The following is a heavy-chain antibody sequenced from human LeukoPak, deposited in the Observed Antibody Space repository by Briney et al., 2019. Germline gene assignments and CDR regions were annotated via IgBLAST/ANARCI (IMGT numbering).Heavy chain of an antibody. J-gene: IGHJ3*02. D-gene: IGHD2-21*02. CDR3: AGCEVVTAIRDAFDI. CDR2: IYYSGST. CDR1: GGSISSYY. V-gene: IGHV4-59*01. Sequence: SETLSLTCTVSGGSISSYYWSWIRQPPGKGLEWIGYIYYSGSTNYNPSLKSRVTISVDTSKNQFSLKLSSVTAADTAVYYCAGCEVVTAIRDAFDIWGQGTMVTVSS.